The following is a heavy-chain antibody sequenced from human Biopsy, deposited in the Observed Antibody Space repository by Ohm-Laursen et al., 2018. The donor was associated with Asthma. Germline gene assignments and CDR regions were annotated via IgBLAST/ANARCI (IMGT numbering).Heavy chain of an antibody. J-gene: IGHJ4*02. D-gene: IGHD3-22*01. Sequence: TLSLTCTVSYGSITSGGYYWTWIRQHPGKGLNWIGFLYYSGSTYYNPSLKVRVSISIDTSKNQFSLKLSYVTAAGPDVYYCARAQDYYDSRGYYRSFDYWGQGTLVTVSS. CDR3: ARAQDYYDSRGYYRSFDY. CDR1: YGSITSGGYY. CDR2: LYYSGST. V-gene: IGHV4-31*03.